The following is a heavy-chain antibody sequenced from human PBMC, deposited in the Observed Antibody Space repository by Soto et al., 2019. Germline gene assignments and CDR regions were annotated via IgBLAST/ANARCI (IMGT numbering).Heavy chain of an antibody. D-gene: IGHD1-1*01. J-gene: IGHJ5*02. CDR2: INAANGDT. V-gene: IGHV1-3*01. CDR1: GYTFTSYG. Sequence: ASVKVSCKASGYTFTSYGIHWVRQAPGQRLEWMGWINAANGDTKYSPKFQGRVTITRDTSASTAYMELSSLRSEDTAVYYCVRRHVSATFIDLFDPWGQGTLVTVSS. CDR3: VRRHVSATFIDLFDP.